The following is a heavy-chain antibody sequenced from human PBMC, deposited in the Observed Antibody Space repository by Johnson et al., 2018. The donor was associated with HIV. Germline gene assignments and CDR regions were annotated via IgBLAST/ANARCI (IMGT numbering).Heavy chain of an antibody. D-gene: IGHD6-6*01. CDR3: AKYLGYSGSIRGAFDI. CDR2: ITVGGGST. CDR1: GLNFSSYA. J-gene: IGHJ3*02. Sequence: VQLVESGGGVVQPGRSLRLSCAASGLNFSSYAIHWVRQAPGKGLEWVSVITVGGGSTYYADSVKGRFTISRDNSKNTLYLQMNSLRAEDTAVYYRAKYLGYSGSIRGAFDIWGQGTMVTVSS. V-gene: IGHV3-23*04.